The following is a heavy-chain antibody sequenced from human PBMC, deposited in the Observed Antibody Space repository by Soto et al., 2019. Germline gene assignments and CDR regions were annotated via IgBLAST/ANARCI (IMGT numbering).Heavy chain of an antibody. V-gene: IGHV1-69*04. Sequence: SVKVSCKASGGTFSSYTISWVRQAPGQGLEWMGRIIPILGIANYAQKFQGRVTITADKSTSTAYMELSSLRSEDTAVYYCAREPPYKWEKLGYYYYYGMDVWGQGTTVTVSS. CDR1: GGTFSSYT. J-gene: IGHJ6*02. CDR3: AREPPYKWEKLGYYYYYGMDV. CDR2: IIPILGIA. D-gene: IGHD1-26*01.